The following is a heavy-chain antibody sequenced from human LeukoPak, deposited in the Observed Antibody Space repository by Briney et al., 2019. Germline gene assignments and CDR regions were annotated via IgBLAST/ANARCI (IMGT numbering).Heavy chain of an antibody. CDR2: INHSGST. CDR3: VRENYFDK. CDR1: GGSFSGYY. J-gene: IGHJ4*02. Sequence: PSETLSLTCAVYGGSFSGYYWSWIRQPPGKGLEWIGEINHSGSTNYNPSLKSRLTLSVDTSRSRFSLKLRSVSAADTAVYYCVRENYFDKWGQGTLVTVSS. V-gene: IGHV4-34*01.